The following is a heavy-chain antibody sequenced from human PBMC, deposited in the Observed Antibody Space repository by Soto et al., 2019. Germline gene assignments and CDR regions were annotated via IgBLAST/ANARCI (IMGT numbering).Heavy chain of an antibody. Sequence: QMQLVQSGPEVKKPGTSVKVSCKASGFTFTSSAVQWVRQARGQRLEWIGWIVVGSGNTNYAQKFQERVTITRDMSTSTAYMELSSLRSEDTAVYYCAAGAHTVTRALDYWGQGTLVNVSS. J-gene: IGHJ4*02. CDR1: GFTFTSSA. CDR2: IVVGSGNT. V-gene: IGHV1-58*01. D-gene: IGHD4-17*01. CDR3: AAGAHTVTRALDY.